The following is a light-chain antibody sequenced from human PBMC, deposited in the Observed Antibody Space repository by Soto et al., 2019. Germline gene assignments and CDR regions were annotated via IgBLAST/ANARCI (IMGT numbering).Light chain of an antibody. J-gene: IGLJ1*01. Sequence: QSALTQPAPVSGSPGQSITISCSGASSDIGPYDYVSWYQHHPGRAPKLLIYEVSNRPSGVSYRFSGSKSGNTASLTISGLQAEDEGDYYCTTFAPGRIYVFGSGTKVTVL. CDR3: TTFAPGRIYV. CDR1: SSDIGPYDY. V-gene: IGLV2-14*01. CDR2: EVS.